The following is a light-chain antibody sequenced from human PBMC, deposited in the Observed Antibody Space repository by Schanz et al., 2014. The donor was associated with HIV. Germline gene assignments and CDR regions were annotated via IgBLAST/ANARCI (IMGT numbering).Light chain of an antibody. J-gene: IGLJ3*02. Sequence: QSVLTQPPSASAPLGASVTLTCTLSSGYHGYKVDWYQQRPGKGPRFVMRVGTGGIVGSKGDGIPDRFSALGSGRNRSLAISDIQEEDEGDYYCGADHRSGAVFGGGTKLTVL. CDR2: VGTGGIVG. V-gene: IGLV9-49*01. CDR3: GADHRSGAV. CDR1: SGYHGYK.